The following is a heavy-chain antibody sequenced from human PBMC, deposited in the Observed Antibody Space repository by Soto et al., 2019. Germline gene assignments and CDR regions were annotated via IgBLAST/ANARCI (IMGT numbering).Heavy chain of an antibody. D-gene: IGHD3-16*01. CDR2: IKPDGSAT. V-gene: IGHV3-7*03. Sequence: GGSLRLSCATSDFTFRNYWMNWVRQAPGKGLEWVANIKPDGSATDYVDSVKGRFTISRDNVRNSVSLQMNSLRVEDTAVYFCFGGNGGPQWGQGTLVTVSS. CDR1: DFTFRNYW. J-gene: IGHJ4*02. CDR3: FGGNGGPQ.